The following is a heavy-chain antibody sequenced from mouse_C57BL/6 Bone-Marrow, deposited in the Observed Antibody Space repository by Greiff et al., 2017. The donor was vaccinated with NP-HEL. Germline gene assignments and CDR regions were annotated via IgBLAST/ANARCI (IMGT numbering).Heavy chain of an antibody. J-gene: IGHJ3*01. CDR1: GFTFSSYT. Sequence: EVQVVESGGGLVKPGGSLKLSCAASGFTFSSYTMSWVRQTPEKRLEWVATISGGGGNTYYPDSVKGRFTISRDNAKNTLYLQMSSLRSEDTALYYCARCYPPAYWGQGTLVTVSA. V-gene: IGHV5-9*01. CDR3: ARCYPPAY. CDR2: ISGGGGNT.